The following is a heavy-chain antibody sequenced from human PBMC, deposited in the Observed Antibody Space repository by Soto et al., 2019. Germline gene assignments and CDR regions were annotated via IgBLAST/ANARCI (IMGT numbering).Heavy chain of an antibody. D-gene: IGHD3-10*01. Sequence: QVQLVQSGAEVKKPGASVKVSCKASGYTFTSYGISWVRQAPGQGREWMGWISAYNGNTNYAQKLQGRVTMTTDTSTSTAYMELRSLRSDDTAVYYCARAEDMVRGVIPEWFDPWGQGTLVTVSS. CDR2: ISAYNGNT. V-gene: IGHV1-18*01. CDR3: ARAEDMVRGVIPEWFDP. J-gene: IGHJ5*02. CDR1: GYTFTSYG.